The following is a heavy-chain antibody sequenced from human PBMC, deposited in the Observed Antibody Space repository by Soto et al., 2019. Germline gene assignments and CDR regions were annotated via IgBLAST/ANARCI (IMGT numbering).Heavy chain of an antibody. CDR2: IRGKSNNYAT. D-gene: IGHD4-17*01. CDR1: GFTFSSHT. CDR3: TGEDDYGDYHYYYGLDV. J-gene: IGHJ6*02. V-gene: IGHV3-73*01. Sequence: GGSLRLSCAASGFTFSSHTMHWVRQASGKGLEWVGRIRGKSNNYATSYGESVKGRFTISRDDSKNTAYLQMDSLKTEDTAIYYCTGEDDYGDYHYYYGLDVWGQGTTVTVSS.